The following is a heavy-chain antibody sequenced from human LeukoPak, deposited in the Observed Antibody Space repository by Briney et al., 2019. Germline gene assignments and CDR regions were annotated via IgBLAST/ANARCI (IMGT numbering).Heavy chain of an antibody. D-gene: IGHD6-19*01. Sequence: ASETLSLTCTVSGRSISSSTSGWGRESAWIRQPPGKGLEWNGSIYYSGSTYYNPSLKVRVTISVDTSKNQFSMNLNSVTAADTAVYYCAKLVAGTHYHFDFWGQGTLVTVSS. J-gene: IGHJ4*02. CDR3: AKLVAGTHYHFDF. CDR2: IYYSGST. V-gene: IGHV4-39*07. CDR1: GRSISSSTSG.